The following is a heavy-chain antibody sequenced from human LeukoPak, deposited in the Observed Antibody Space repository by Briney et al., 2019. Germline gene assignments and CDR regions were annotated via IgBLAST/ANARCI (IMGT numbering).Heavy chain of an antibody. CDR3: AGEVVVPPSSH. Sequence: PGGSLRLSCAASGFTFSSYGMHWVRQAPGKGLEWVAFIRYDGINKYYADSVKGRFTISRDNSKNTLYLQMNSLRAEDTAVYYCAGEVVVPPSSHWGQGTLVTVSS. CDR2: IRYDGINK. D-gene: IGHD3-22*01. V-gene: IGHV3-30*02. CDR1: GFTFSSYG. J-gene: IGHJ4*02.